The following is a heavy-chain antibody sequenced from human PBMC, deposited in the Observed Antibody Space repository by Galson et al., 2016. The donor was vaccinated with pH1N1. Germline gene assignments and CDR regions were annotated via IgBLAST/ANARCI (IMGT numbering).Heavy chain of an antibody. V-gene: IGHV2-70*01. CDR1: GFSLSTSGMC. Sequence: PALVKPTQTLTLTCTCSGFSLSTSGMCVSWIRQPPGKALEWLALIDWADDKYYSTSLKTRLTISKDTSKNQVVLTITNMDPVDTATYYRARLDNGDYSRYFEYWGQGTLVPVSS. CDR2: IDWADDK. D-gene: IGHD4-17*01. CDR3: ARLDNGDYSRYFEY. J-gene: IGHJ4*02.